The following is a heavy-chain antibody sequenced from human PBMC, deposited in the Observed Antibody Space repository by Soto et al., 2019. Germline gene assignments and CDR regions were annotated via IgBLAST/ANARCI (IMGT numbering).Heavy chain of an antibody. V-gene: IGHV3-7*03. Sequence: GGSLRLSCAASGFTFSSYWMSWVRQAPGKGLGWVANIKQDGSEKYYVDSVKGRFTISRDNAKNSLYLQMNSLRAEDTAVYYCARDYDFWSGYQAGYGMDVWGQGTTVTVSS. CDR3: ARDYDFWSGYQAGYGMDV. D-gene: IGHD3-3*01. CDR1: GFTFSSYW. J-gene: IGHJ6*02. CDR2: IKQDGSEK.